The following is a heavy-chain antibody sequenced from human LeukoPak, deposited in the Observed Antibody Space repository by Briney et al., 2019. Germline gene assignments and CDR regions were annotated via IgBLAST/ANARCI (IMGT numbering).Heavy chain of an antibody. CDR3: VKDRYSNGWPPRFDP. CDR1: GFTFSRYT. CDR2: ISSNGGST. J-gene: IGHJ5*02. D-gene: IGHD6-19*01. Sequence: PGGSLRLSCSASGFTFSRYTMHWVRQAPGKGLEYVSAISSNGGSTYYADSVKDRFTISRDNSKNTLYLQMSSLRAEDTAVYYCVKDRYSNGWPPRFDPWGQGTLVTVSS. V-gene: IGHV3-64D*06.